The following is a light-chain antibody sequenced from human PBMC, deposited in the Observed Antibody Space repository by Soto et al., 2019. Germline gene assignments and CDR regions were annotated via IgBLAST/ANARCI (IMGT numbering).Light chain of an antibody. CDR2: GAS. CDR1: QSVTNNF. CDR3: QQYGSSPRT. V-gene: IGKV3-20*01. Sequence: EIVLTQSPGTLSLSPGERATLSCRASQSVTNNFLARYQQKPGQAPRLLFYGASSRASGIPDRFSGSGSGTDFTLTISRLEPEDFAVYYCQQYGSSPRTFGQGTKVDIK. J-gene: IGKJ1*01.